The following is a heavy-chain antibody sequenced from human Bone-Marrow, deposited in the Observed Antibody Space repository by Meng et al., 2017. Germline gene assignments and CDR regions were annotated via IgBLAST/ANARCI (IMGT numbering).Heavy chain of an antibody. CDR3: ARDEDISAAGKLFGDY. J-gene: IGHJ4*02. D-gene: IGHD6-25*01. CDR1: GNNFPDYY. Sequence: VQLVQSGEEVKKPGASVKVSYKPSGNNFPDYYIHWVRRAPGQGLEWMGRINPKSGDTHYAQKFQARVTMTGDTSISTAYMELSGLRSDDTAMYYCARDEDISAAGKLFGDYWGQGTLVTVSS. CDR2: INPKSGDT. V-gene: IGHV1-2*06.